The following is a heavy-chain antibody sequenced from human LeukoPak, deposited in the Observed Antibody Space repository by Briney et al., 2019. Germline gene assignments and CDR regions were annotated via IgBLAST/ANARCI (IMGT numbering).Heavy chain of an antibody. Sequence: KSSETLSLTCTVSGGSISSYYWSWIRQPPGKGLEWIGYIYYSGSTNYNPSLKSRVTISVDTSKNQFSLKLSSVTAADTAVYYCARDRSLMFDPWGQGTLVTVSS. V-gene: IGHV4-59*01. CDR1: GGSISSYY. J-gene: IGHJ5*02. D-gene: IGHD2-15*01. CDR3: ARDRSLMFDP. CDR2: IYYSGST.